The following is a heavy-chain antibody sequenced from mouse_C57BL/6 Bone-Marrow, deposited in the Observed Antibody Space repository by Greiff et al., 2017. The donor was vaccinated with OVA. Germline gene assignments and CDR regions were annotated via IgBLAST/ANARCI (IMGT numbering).Heavy chain of an antibody. CDR2: INPNNGGT. CDR3: ARRLGDYATWFAY. CDR1: GYTFTDYN. J-gene: IGHJ3*01. D-gene: IGHD2-4*01. Sequence: VQLQQSGPELVKPGASVKMSCKASGYTFTDYNMHWVKQSHGKSLEWIGYINPNNGGTSYNPKFKGKATLTVNKSSSTAYMELRSLTSEDSAVYYCARRLGDYATWFAYWGQGTLVTVSA. V-gene: IGHV1-22*01.